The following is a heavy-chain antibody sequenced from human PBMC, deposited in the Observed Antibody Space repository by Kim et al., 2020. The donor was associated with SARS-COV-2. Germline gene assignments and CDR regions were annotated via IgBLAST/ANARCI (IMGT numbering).Heavy chain of an antibody. D-gene: IGHD3-22*01. Sequence: ASVKVSCKASGYTFTSYGISWVRQAPGQGLEWMGWISAYNGNTNYAQKLQGRVTMTTDTSTSTAYMELRSLRSDDTAVYYCARSENYYDSSGSFDYWGQGTLVTVSS. V-gene: IGHV1-18*01. CDR2: ISAYNGNT. CDR1: GYTFTSYG. J-gene: IGHJ4*02. CDR3: ARSENYYDSSGSFDY.